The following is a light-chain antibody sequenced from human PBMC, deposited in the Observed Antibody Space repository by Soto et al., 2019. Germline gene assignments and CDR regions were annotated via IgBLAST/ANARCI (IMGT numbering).Light chain of an antibody. CDR2: KAS. CDR1: QSISSW. Sequence: DIQMTQSPSTLSASVGDRVTITCRASQSISSWLAWYQQKPGKAPKLLIYKASSLESGVPSRFSGSGSGTEFTPTISSLQPDDFATYYCQQLRTFGQGTKVDIK. V-gene: IGKV1-5*03. CDR3: QQLRT. J-gene: IGKJ1*01.